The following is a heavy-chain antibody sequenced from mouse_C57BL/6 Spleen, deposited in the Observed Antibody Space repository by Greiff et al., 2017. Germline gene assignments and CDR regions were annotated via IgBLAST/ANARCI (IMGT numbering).Heavy chain of an antibody. D-gene: IGHD1-1*01. CDR2: IYPRDGST. V-gene: IGHV1-85*01. J-gene: IGHJ4*01. CDR1: GYTFTSYD. CDR3: ARRDTTVVAHYAMDY. Sequence: VKLQESGPELVKPGASVKLSCKASGYTFTSYDINWVKQRPGQGLEWIGWIYPRDGSTKYNEKFKGKATLTVDTSSSTAYMELHSLTSEDSAVYFCARRDTTVVAHYAMDYWGQGTSVTVSS.